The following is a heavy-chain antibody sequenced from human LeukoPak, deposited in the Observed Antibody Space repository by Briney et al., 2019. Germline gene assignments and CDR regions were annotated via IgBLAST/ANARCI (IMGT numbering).Heavy chain of an antibody. CDR2: IYHSGTI. CDR3: ARGLGRQQLVSPFDY. Sequence: PSETLSLTCTVSGYSLSSGYYWGWPRPPPGKGLEWLPSIYHSGTIYYNPSLKSRVTISVDTSKNQFSLKLTSVTAADTAVYDCARGLGRQQLVSPFDYWGQGTLVTVSS. CDR1: GYSLSSGYY. J-gene: IGHJ4*02. D-gene: IGHD6-13*01. V-gene: IGHV4-38-2*02.